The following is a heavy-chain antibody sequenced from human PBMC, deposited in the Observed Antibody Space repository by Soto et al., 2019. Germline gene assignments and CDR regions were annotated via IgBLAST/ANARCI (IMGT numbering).Heavy chain of an antibody. Sequence: QVQLVQSGAEVKKPGSSVKVSCKASGGTFSSYTISWVRQAPGQGLEWMGRIIPILGIANYAQKFQGRVTXNADKATSTAYMELSSLRSEDTAVYYCARSTVTIDYWGQGTLVTVSS. CDR2: IIPILGIA. CDR1: GGTFSSYT. CDR3: ARSTVTIDY. D-gene: IGHD4-17*01. J-gene: IGHJ4*02. V-gene: IGHV1-69*02.